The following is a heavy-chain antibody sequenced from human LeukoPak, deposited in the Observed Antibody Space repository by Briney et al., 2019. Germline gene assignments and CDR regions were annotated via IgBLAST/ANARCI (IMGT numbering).Heavy chain of an antibody. CDR2: MDHSGST. CDR3: ATYGAVAGRYGRFDY. D-gene: IGHD6-19*01. CDR1: GGSITSSSYF. Sequence: SETLSLTCSVSGGSITSSSYFWGWIRQPPGKGLEWIGSMDHSGSTYYNPSLRSRVTISIDTPKNQFSLNLNSVTAADTAVYYCATYGAVAGRYGRFDYWGQGTLVTVSS. V-gene: IGHV4-39*07. J-gene: IGHJ4*02.